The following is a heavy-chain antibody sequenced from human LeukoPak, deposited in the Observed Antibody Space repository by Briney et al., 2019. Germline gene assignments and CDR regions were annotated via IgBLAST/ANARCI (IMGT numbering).Heavy chain of an antibody. D-gene: IGHD4-23*01. CDR2: INPNSGGT. Sequence: ASVKVSCKASGYTFTGYYMHWVRQAPGQGLEWMGWINPNSGGTNYAQKFQGWVTMTRDTSISTAYMELSRLRSDDTAVYYCARETYGGNSEARYYFDYWGQGTLVTVSS. CDR3: ARETYGGNSEARYYFDY. V-gene: IGHV1-2*04. CDR1: GYTFTGYY. J-gene: IGHJ4*02.